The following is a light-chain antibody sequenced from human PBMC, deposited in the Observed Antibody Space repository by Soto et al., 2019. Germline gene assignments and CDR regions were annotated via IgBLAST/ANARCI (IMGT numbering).Light chain of an antibody. CDR1: QGISSY. Sequence: IRLTQSPSSLSASLGDRVTITFRASQGISSYLAWYQQKPGKAPKLLIYAASTLQSGVPSRFSGSGSGTDFTLTISSLQPEDFATYYCQQLNSYLPITFGQGTRLEIK. CDR2: AAS. J-gene: IGKJ5*01. CDR3: QQLNSYLPIT. V-gene: IGKV1-9*01.